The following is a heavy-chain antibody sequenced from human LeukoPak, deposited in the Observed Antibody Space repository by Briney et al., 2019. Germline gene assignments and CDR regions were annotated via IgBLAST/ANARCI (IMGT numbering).Heavy chain of an antibody. V-gene: IGHV3-23*01. CDR1: GFPFNRFA. J-gene: IGHJ4*02. CDR2: INGGGDA. CDR3: AKEGITGADS. Sequence: PGGSLTLSCTASGFPFNRFAMSWVRPAPGRGLAWVSAINGGGDANYADSVKGRFTISRDNSKNTLFLHMSNLTADDTALYYCAKEGITGADSWGQGALVSVSS.